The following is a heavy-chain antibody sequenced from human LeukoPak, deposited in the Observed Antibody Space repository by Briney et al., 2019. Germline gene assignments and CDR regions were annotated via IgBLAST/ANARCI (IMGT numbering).Heavy chain of an antibody. CDR2: ISGSGGST. Sequence: QPGGSLRLYCAASGFTFSSYAMSWVRQAPGKGLEWVSAISGSGGSTYYADSVKGRFTISRDNAKDSLYLQMNSLRAEDTAVYYCARVPSHDYGEWGQGTLVTVSS. CDR3: ARVPSHDYGE. J-gene: IGHJ4*02. V-gene: IGHV3-23*01. CDR1: GFTFSSYA. D-gene: IGHD4-17*01.